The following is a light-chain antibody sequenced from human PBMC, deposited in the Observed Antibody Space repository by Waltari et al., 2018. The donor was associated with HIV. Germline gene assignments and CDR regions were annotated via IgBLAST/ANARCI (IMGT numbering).Light chain of an antibody. J-gene: IGLJ2*01. CDR1: SSDVGAYNY. V-gene: IGLV2-8*01. Sequence: QSALTQPPSASGSPGQSVTISCTGSSSDVGAYNYVPWYPHHPGKAPKRMMSEVSQRPSGVPDRFAGSKSGNTASLTVSGLQAEDEADYYCTSYAGNNLLFGGGTKMTVL. CDR3: TSYAGNNLL. CDR2: EVS.